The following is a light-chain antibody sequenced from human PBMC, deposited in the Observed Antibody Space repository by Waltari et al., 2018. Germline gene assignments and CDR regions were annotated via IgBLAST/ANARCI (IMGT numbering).Light chain of an antibody. CDR2: RAS. Sequence: EIVLTQSPGNASLSPGERVIPSCRASQSIGSSSLAWFQQKPGQAPRLVIHRASRRATGIPDMFSGSGCGTDCSLTISRLEPEDFAVYYCQQHGTLPATFGQGTKVEIK. J-gene: IGKJ1*01. CDR3: QQHGTLPAT. V-gene: IGKV3-20*01. CDR1: QSIGSSS.